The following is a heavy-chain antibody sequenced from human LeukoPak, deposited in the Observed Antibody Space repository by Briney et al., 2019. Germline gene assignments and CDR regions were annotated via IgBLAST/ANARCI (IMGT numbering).Heavy chain of an antibody. V-gene: IGHV4-30-2*01. CDR2: IYHGGST. Sequence: SEALSLTCTISGGSISSGDYYWSWIRQPPGKGLEWIGYIYHGGSTYYNPSLKSRVTISVDRSKNQFSLKLSSVTAADTALYYCARTFSEYSSSFDSWGQGTLVTVSS. D-gene: IGHD6-6*01. CDR3: ARTFSEYSSSFDS. CDR1: GGSISSGDYY. J-gene: IGHJ4*02.